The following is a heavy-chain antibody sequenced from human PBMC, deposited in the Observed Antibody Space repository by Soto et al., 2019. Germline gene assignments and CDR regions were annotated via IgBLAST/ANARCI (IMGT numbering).Heavy chain of an antibody. Sequence: GPSVKVSCKASGGTFSSYAISWVRQAPGQGLEWMGGIIPIFGTANYAQKFQGRVTITADESTSTAYMELSSLRSEDTAVYYCARDYYDSSGYYQMHAFDIWGQGTMVTVSS. CDR1: GGTFSSYA. D-gene: IGHD3-22*01. CDR3: ARDYYDSSGYYQMHAFDI. J-gene: IGHJ3*02. CDR2: IIPIFGTA. V-gene: IGHV1-69*13.